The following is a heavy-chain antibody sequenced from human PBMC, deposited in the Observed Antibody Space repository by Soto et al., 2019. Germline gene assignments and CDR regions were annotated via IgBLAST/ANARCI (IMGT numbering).Heavy chain of an antibody. CDR3: ARVFGGIVGATAFDY. CDR1: GGSVSSGSYY. J-gene: IGHJ4*02. V-gene: IGHV4-61*01. Sequence: PSETLSLTCTVSGGSVSSGSYYWSWIRQPPGKGLEWIGYIYYSGSTNYNPSLKSRVTISVDTSKNQFSLKLSSVTAADTAVYYCARVFGGIVGATAFDYWGQGTLVTVSS. D-gene: IGHD1-26*01. CDR2: IYYSGST.